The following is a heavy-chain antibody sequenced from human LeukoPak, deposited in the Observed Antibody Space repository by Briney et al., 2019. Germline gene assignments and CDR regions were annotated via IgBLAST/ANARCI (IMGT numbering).Heavy chain of an antibody. CDR1: GYAFTGYY. V-gene: IGHV1-2*06. J-gene: IGHJ4*02. CDR2: INPNSGGT. D-gene: IGHD3-22*01. Sequence: ASVTVSCKASGYAFTGYYMHWVRQAPGQGLEWLGRINPNSGGTNYAQKFQVRVTMTRDTSISTAYMELSRLRSDDTAVYYCARDYYDSSGYYYLIFDYWGQGTLVTVSS. CDR3: ARDYYDSSGYYYLIFDY.